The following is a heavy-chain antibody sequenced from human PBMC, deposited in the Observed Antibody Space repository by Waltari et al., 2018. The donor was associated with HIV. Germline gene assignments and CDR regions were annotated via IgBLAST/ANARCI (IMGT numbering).Heavy chain of an antibody. D-gene: IGHD3-3*01. J-gene: IGHJ5*02. CDR2: IYQSGSA. CDR1: GDSITSGYY. V-gene: IGHV4-38-2*02. CDR3: ARDAYYDFWSGALFPRTDWLDP. Sequence: QVQLQESGPGLLRPSETLSLTCSVSGDSITSGYYWGWIRQSPTKGLEWIGSIYQSGSARVNPALKTRVSMSISTSTNQFSLKLTSVTAADTAIYYCARDAYYDFWSGALFPRTDWLDPWGQGALVSVSS.